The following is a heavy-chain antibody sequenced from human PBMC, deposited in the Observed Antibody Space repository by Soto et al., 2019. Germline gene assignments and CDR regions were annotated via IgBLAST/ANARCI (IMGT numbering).Heavy chain of an antibody. CDR2: IYYTRST. CDR3: ARSTRSWFDP. CDR1: GGSISSFY. Sequence: SETLSLTCTVSGGSISSFYWSWIRQPPGKGLEWIGCIYYTRSTNYNPSNRSRVTISLDTSRNQFSLKLRSVTAADTAVYYCARSTRSWFDPWGQGTLVTVSS. J-gene: IGHJ5*02. V-gene: IGHV4-59*12.